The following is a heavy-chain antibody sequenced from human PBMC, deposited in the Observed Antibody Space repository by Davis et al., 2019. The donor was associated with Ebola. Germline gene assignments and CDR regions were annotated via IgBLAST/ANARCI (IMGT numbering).Heavy chain of an antibody. Sequence: PSETLSLTCTVSGGSISSYYWSWIRQPPGKGLEWIGYIYYSGSTNYNPSLKSRVTISVDTSKNQFSLKLSSVTAADTAVYYCARYDHYYDSSGYYSGYFDYWGQGTLVTVSS. CDR3: ARYDHYYDSSGYYSGYFDY. CDR2: IYYSGST. J-gene: IGHJ4*02. CDR1: GGSISSYY. V-gene: IGHV4-59*01. D-gene: IGHD3-22*01.